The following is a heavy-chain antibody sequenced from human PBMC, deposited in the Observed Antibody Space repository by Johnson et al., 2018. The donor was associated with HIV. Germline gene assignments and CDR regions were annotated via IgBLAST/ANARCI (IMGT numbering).Heavy chain of an antibody. CDR3: VRGGATSYDAFDI. D-gene: IGHD1-26*01. Sequence: VQLVESGGGLVQPGGSLRLSCAASGFTVSGNYMSWVRQAPGKGLEWVSVMYSGGSTYYADSVKGRFTISRDNSKNTWYLQMNSLRVGDTAVYYCVRGGATSYDAFDIWGQGTMVTVSS. V-gene: IGHV3-66*01. CDR2: MYSGGST. CDR1: GFTVSGNY. J-gene: IGHJ3*02.